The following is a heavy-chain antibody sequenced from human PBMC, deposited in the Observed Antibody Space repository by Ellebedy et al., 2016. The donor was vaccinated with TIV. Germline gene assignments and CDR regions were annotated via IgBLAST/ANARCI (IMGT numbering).Heavy chain of an antibody. CDR1: AYSFINYL. Sequence: PGGSLRLSCQGSAYSFINYLIVWVRQIPGTGLEWMGLIYLSDSDTRYSPSFQGQVTISADRSVTTAYLHFNSLKPSDTAVYYCAKLGHRATPDDSWGQGTLVTVSS. V-gene: IGHV5-51*01. D-gene: IGHD1-14*01. CDR3: AKLGHRATPDDS. J-gene: IGHJ4*02. CDR2: IYLSDSDT.